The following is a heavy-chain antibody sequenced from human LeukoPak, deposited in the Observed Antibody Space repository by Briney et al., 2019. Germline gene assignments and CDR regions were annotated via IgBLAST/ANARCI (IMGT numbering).Heavy chain of an antibody. D-gene: IGHD5-24*01. Sequence: GASVKVSCKASGGTFSSYAISWVRQAPGQGLEWMGGIIPIFGTANYAQKFQGRVTITTDESTGTAYMELSSLRSEDTAVYYCARSPVRWLPFDYWGQGTLVTVSS. J-gene: IGHJ4*02. V-gene: IGHV1-69*05. CDR3: ARSPVRWLPFDY. CDR2: IIPIFGTA. CDR1: GGTFSSYA.